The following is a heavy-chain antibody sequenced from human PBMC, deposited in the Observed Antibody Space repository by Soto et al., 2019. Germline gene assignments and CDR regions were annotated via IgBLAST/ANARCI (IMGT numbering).Heavy chain of an antibody. CDR2: IYDSGST. J-gene: IGHJ4*02. CDR1: GGYISTYY. CDR3: ARMNGWLRVTHLLYYFDY. D-gene: IGHD5-12*01. Sequence: PSETLSLTCTVSGGYISTYYWSWIRQPPGKGLEWIGCIYDSGSTNYNPSLKSRVTISVDTSRSQFSLKLTSVTAADTAVYYCARMNGWLRVTHLLYYFDYWGQGTLVTVSS. V-gene: IGHV4-59*01.